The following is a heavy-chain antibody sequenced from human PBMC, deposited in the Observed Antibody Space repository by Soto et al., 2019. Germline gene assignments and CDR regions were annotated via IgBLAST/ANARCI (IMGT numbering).Heavy chain of an antibody. CDR3: SRTTYYYGSHFDY. CDR1: GFTFSSYA. CDR2: ISYDGSNK. V-gene: IGHV3-30-3*01. D-gene: IGHD3-10*01. J-gene: IGHJ4*02. Sequence: QVQLVESGGGVVQPGRSLRLSCAASGFTFSSYAMHWVRQAPGKGLEWVAVISYDGSNKYYADSVKGRFTISRDNSKNTLYLQMNSLRAEDTAVYYCSRTTYYYGSHFDYWGQGTLVTVS.